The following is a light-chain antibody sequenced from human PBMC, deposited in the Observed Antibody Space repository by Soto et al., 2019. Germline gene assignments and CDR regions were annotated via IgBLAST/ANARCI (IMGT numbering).Light chain of an antibody. CDR3: QSYDSSLSGYV. J-gene: IGLJ1*01. V-gene: IGLV1-40*01. CDR1: SSNIGAGYD. Sequence: QSVLTQPPSVSGAPGQRVTISCTGSSSNIGAGYDVHWYQQLPGTAPKLLIYANTNRPSGVPGRFSGSKSGTSASLAITGLQAEDAADYCCQSYDSSLSGYVFGTGTKLTVL. CDR2: ANT.